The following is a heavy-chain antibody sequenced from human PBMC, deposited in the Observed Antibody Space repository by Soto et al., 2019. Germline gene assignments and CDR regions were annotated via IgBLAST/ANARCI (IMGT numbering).Heavy chain of an antibody. Sequence: PSETLSLTCAVYGGSFSGYYWSWIRQPPGKGLEWIGEINHSGSTNYNPSPKSRVTISVDTSKNQFSLKLSSVTAADTAVYYCARGRGSSGYYSKQYYYYGMDVWGQGTTVTVSS. V-gene: IGHV4-34*01. D-gene: IGHD3-22*01. CDR1: GGSFSGYY. J-gene: IGHJ6*02. CDR2: INHSGST. CDR3: ARGRGSSGYYSKQYYYYGMDV.